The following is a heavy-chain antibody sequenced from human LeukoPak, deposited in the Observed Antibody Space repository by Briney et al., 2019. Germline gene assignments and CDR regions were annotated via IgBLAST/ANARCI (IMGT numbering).Heavy chain of an antibody. D-gene: IGHD1-14*01. J-gene: IGHJ3*02. V-gene: IGHV3-23*01. CDR3: ASGVFHGSEAFDI. CDR1: GFTFSSYA. Sequence: PGGSLRLSCAASGFTFSSYAMSWVRQAPGKGLEWVSAISGSGGSTYYADSVKGRFTISRDNAKNSLYLQMNSLRAEDTAVYYCASGVFHGSEAFDIWGQGTMVTVSS. CDR2: ISGSGGST.